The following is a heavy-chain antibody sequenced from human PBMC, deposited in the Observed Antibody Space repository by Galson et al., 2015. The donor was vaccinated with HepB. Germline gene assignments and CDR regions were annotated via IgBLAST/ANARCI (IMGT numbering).Heavy chain of an antibody. CDR3: AKGSSGWGLDY. CDR1: GFTFSSYG. D-gene: IGHD6-19*01. J-gene: IGHJ4*02. Sequence: SLRLSCAVSGFTFSSYGMHWVRQAPGKGLEWVAVISYDGSNKYYADSVKGRFTISRDNSKNTLYLQMNSLRAEDTAVYYCAKGSSGWGLDYWGQGTLVTVSS. CDR2: ISYDGSNK. V-gene: IGHV3-30*18.